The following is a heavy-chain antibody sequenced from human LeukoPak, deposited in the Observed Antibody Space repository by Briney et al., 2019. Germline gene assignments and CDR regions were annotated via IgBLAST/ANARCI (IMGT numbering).Heavy chain of an antibody. D-gene: IGHD6-13*01. CDR1: GYSISSGYY. J-gene: IGHJ5*02. V-gene: IGHV4-38-2*02. CDR2: IYHSGST. Sequence: SETLSLTCTVSGYSISSGYYWGWIRQPPGKGLEWIGSIYHSGSTYYNPSLKSRVAISVDTSKNQFSLKLSSVTAADTAVYYCARDRYKGIAAAGYRHLFDPWGQGTLVTVSS. CDR3: ARDRYKGIAAAGYRHLFDP.